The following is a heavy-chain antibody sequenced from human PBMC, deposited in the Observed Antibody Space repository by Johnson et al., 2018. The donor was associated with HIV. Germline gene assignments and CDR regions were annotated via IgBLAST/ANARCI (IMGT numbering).Heavy chain of an antibody. Sequence: GISWNSGSIGSADSVKGRFTISRDNATNSLYLQMNSLRAEDTAVYYCARGLIYCTGGVCYKARDAFDIWGQGTMVTVSS. V-gene: IGHV3-9*01. D-gene: IGHD2-8*02. J-gene: IGHJ3*02. CDR3: ARGLIYCTGGVCYKARDAFDI. CDR2: ISWNSGSI.